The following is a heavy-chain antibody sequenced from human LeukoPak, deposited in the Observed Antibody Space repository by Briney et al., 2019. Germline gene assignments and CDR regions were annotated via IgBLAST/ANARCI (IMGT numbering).Heavy chain of an antibody. J-gene: IGHJ5*02. CDR3: ARDATLTDSYYYDSSGYGFDP. D-gene: IGHD3-22*01. CDR1: GGSISSYY. Sequence: SETLSLTCTVSGGSISSYYWSWIRQPPGKGLEWIGYIYYSGSTNYNPSLKSRVTISVDTSKNQFSLRLSSVTAADTAVYYCARDATLTDSYYYDSSGYGFDPWGQGTLVTVSS. V-gene: IGHV4-59*12. CDR2: IYYSGST.